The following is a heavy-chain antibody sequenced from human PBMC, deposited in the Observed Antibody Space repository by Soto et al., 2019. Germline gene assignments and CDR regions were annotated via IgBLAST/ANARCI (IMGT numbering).Heavy chain of an antibody. CDR3: ARDLGVTATGPSLDY. CDR2: ISSTSTYI. J-gene: IGHJ4*02. Sequence: AGGSLRLSCAASGFTFRSYSMNWVRQVPGKGLEWVSAISSTSTYIFYADSVKGRFTISRDNAKNSLYLQMNSLRAEDTAVYYCARDLGVTATGPSLDYWGQGTQVTVSS. D-gene: IGHD6-25*01. CDR1: GFTFRSYS. V-gene: IGHV3-21*01.